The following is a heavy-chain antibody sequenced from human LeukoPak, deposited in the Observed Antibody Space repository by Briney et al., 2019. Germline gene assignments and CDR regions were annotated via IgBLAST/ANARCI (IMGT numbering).Heavy chain of an antibody. J-gene: IGHJ4*02. Sequence: ASVKVSCKASGYTFTSYYMHWVRQAPGQGFEWMGIINPSGGSTSYAQKFQGRVTMTGDTSTSTVYMELSSLRSEDTAVYYCARGDPTILFFDYWGQGTLVTVSS. CDR1: GYTFTSYY. CDR2: INPSGGST. CDR3: ARGDPTILFFDY. V-gene: IGHV1-46*01. D-gene: IGHD2-21*02.